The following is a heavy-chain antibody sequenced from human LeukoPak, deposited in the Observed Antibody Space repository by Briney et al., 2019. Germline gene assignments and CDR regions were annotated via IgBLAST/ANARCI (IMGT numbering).Heavy chain of an antibody. Sequence: GGSLSLSCTASGFSHSKVWMSWVRQAAGKEREGVGHIKTKTDGGTTEYAAPVRGRFTISRDDSEDTLYLQMNSLKIEDTAVYYCTTVDYGDLTPAASSDYWGQGTLVTVSS. CDR1: GFSHSKVW. D-gene: IGHD4-17*01. V-gene: IGHV3-15*01. CDR3: TTVDYGDLTPAASSDY. CDR2: IKTKTDGGTT. J-gene: IGHJ4*02.